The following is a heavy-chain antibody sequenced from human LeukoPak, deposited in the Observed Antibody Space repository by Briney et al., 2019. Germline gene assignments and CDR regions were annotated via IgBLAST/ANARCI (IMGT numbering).Heavy chain of an antibody. CDR3: AAGYSSSWYNAFDV. CDR1: AFTFSSYW. Sequence: PGGSLRLSCAASAFTFSSYWMHCVRQAPGKGLVWVSRINSDGTNTRYADSVKGRFTISRDNAKNTLYLQMNSLRAEDTAVYFCAAGYSSSWYNAFDVWGQGTRVTVSS. D-gene: IGHD6-13*01. V-gene: IGHV3-74*01. J-gene: IGHJ3*01. CDR2: INSDGTNT.